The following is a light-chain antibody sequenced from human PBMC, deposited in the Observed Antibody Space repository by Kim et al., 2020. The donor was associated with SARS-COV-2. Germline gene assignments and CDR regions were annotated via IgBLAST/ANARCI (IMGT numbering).Light chain of an antibody. CDR1: GSDVGTYNL. J-gene: IGLJ2*01. CDR2: EVS. CDR3: CSYARSRV. V-gene: IGLV2-23*02. Sequence: QSALTQPASVSGSPGQSITISCTGTGSDVGTYNLVSLYQQHPGEAPKLIIYEVSKRPSGVSDRFSGSKSGNMASLTISGLQADDEADYYCCSYARSRVFGGGTQLTVL.